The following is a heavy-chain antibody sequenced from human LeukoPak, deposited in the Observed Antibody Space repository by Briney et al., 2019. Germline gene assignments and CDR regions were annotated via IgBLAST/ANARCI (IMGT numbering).Heavy chain of an antibody. J-gene: IGHJ4*02. CDR3: ARDPVIHLEDY. CDR1: GFTFSSYG. Sequence: GSLRLSCAASGFTFSSYGMHWVRQAPGKGLEWVAVISYDGSNKYYADSVKGRFTISRDNAKNSLYLQMNSLRAEDTAVYYCARDPVIHLEDYWGQGTLVTVSS. V-gene: IGHV3-30*03. CDR2: ISYDGSNK. D-gene: IGHD3-16*02.